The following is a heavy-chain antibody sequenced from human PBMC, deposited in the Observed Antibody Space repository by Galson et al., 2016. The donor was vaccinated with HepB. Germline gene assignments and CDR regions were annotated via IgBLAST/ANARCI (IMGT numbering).Heavy chain of an antibody. CDR3: ATYNVTLGDYNAFDF. CDR1: GYPFLNYG. D-gene: IGHD3-10*01. Sequence: SVKVSCKASGYPFLNYGISWVRQAPGQGLEWMGWISPYNGNTKSAQKVQDRLTMTTDTSTGTGYMDLRSLTSEDTAVYYCATYNVTLGDYNAFDFWGQGTLVTVSS. CDR2: ISPYNGNT. J-gene: IGHJ4*01. V-gene: IGHV1-18*01.